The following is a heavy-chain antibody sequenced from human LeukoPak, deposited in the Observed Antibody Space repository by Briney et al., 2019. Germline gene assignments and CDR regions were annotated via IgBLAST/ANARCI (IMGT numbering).Heavy chain of an antibody. D-gene: IGHD3-22*01. Sequence: GGSLRLSCAASGFTFSSYAMHWVRQAPGKGLEWVAVISYDGSNKYYADSEKGRFTISRDNSKNTLYLQMNSLRAEDTAVYYCARDHQTSYYDSSGAPCDYWGQGTLVTVSS. CDR3: ARDHQTSYYDSSGAPCDY. CDR2: ISYDGSNK. J-gene: IGHJ4*02. V-gene: IGHV3-30*04. CDR1: GFTFSSYA.